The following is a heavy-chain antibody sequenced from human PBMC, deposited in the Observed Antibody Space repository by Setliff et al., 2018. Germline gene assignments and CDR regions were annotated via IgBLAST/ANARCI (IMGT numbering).Heavy chain of an antibody. J-gene: IGHJ2*01. D-gene: IGHD2-2*01. Sequence: ASVKVSCKASGGTFSSYAISWVRQAPGQGLEWMGLVDPEDGETIYAEKFQGRVTITADTSTDTAYMELSSLRSDDTAVYYCARVGVPAAESWYFDLWGRGTLVTVSS. CDR2: VDPEDGET. CDR1: GGTFSSYA. V-gene: IGHV1-69-2*01. CDR3: ARVGVPAAESWYFDL.